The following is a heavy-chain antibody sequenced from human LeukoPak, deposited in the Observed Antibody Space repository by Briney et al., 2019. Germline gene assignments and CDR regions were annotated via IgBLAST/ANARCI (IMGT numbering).Heavy chain of an antibody. V-gene: IGHV3-66*02. CDR2: IYSGGST. CDR3: ARDRYNTYYYDSSGTTLRLFDY. CDR1: GFTVSSNY. Sequence: PGGSLRLSCAASGFTVSSNYMSWVRQAPGKGLEWVSVIYSGGSTYYADSVKGRFTISRDNSKNTLYLQMNSLRAEDTAVYYCARDRYNTYYYDSSGTTLRLFDYWGQGTLVTVSS. D-gene: IGHD3-22*01. J-gene: IGHJ4*02.